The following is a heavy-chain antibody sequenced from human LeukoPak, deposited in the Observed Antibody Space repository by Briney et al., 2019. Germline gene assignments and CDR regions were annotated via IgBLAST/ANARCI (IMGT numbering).Heavy chain of an antibody. V-gene: IGHV3-53*01. CDR2: LYSDGST. J-gene: IGHJ4*02. CDR3: ASGTTMVQGVIFAY. D-gene: IGHD3-10*01. CDR1: GFTFSSNY. Sequence: GGSLTLSCAASGFTFSSNYMSWVRQAPGEGLGWVSVLYSDGSTYYSDSVKGRFTISRDNSKNTLYLQMHSLRAEDAAVYYCASGTTMVQGVIFAYWGQGTLVTVSS.